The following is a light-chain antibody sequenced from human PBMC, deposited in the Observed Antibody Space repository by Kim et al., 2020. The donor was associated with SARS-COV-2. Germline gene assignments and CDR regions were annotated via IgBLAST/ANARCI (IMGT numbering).Light chain of an antibody. J-gene: IGLJ3*02. CDR3: ISFTNDATWV. CDR2: AVT. CDR1: SSDIGGYNY. Sequence: QSALTQPASVSGSPGQSITISCTGTSSDIGGYNYVSWYQQHPGKGPQLMIYAVTERPSGVSSRFSGSKSGNTASLTISGLQAEDEADYYYISFTNDATWVFGGGTQLTVL. V-gene: IGLV2-14*03.